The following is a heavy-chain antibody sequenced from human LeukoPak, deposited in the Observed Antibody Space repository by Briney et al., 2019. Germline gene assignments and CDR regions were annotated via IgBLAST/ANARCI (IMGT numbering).Heavy chain of an antibody. CDR2: INPNSGGT. D-gene: IGHD3-16*01. V-gene: IGHV1-2*06. CDR1: GYTFTGYY. CDR3: AGGVLHGGGNWFDP. Sequence: ASVKVSCKTSGYTFTGYYMHWLRQAPGQGLEWMGRINPNSGGTSYAQKFRSRVTMTRDTSISTAYMELASLISADTAVYYLAGGVLHGGGNWFDPWGQGTLVTVSS. J-gene: IGHJ5*02.